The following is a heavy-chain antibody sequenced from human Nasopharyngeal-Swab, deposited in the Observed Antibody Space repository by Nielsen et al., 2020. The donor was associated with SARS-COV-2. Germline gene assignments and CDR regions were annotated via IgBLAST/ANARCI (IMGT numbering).Heavy chain of an antibody. J-gene: IGHJ4*02. CDR3: AKDTGSSGYYEWSYDY. Sequence: GESLKISCAASGFTFSSYAMSWVRQAPGKGLEWVSAISGSGGSTYYADSVKGRFPISRDNSKNTLYLQMNSLRAEDTAVYYCAKDTGSSGYYEWSYDYWGQGTLVTVSS. D-gene: IGHD3-22*01. CDR2: ISGSGGST. CDR1: GFTFSSYA. V-gene: IGHV3-23*01.